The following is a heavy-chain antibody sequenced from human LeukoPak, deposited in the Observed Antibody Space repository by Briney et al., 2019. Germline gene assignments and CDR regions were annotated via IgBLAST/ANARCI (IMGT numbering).Heavy chain of an antibody. CDR2: IYYSGST. CDR1: GGSISSYY. J-gene: IGHJ5*02. D-gene: IGHD7-27*01. Sequence: SETLSLTCTVSGGSISSYYWSWIRQPPGKGLEWIGYIYYSGSTNYNPSLKSRVTISVDTSKNQFSLKLSSVTAADTAVYYCATTTGDRLGARWFDPWGQGTLVTVSS. CDR3: ATTTGDRLGARWFDP. V-gene: IGHV4-59*01.